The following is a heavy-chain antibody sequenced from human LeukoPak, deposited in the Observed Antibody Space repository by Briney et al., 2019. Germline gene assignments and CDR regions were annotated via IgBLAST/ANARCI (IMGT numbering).Heavy chain of an antibody. Sequence: QTGGSLRLSCAASGFTFSSYRMSWVRQAPGKGLEWVANINQDGSEKDYVDSVKGRFTISRDNAKNSLYLQVNSLRAEDTAVYYCARGGYSYEYWFDPWGQGTLVTVSS. CDR1: GFTFSSYR. CDR3: ARGGYSYEYWFDP. J-gene: IGHJ5*02. D-gene: IGHD5-18*01. V-gene: IGHV3-7*01. CDR2: INQDGSEK.